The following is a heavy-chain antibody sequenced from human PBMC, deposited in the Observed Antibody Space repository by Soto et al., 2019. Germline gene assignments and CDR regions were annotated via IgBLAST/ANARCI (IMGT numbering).Heavy chain of an antibody. Sequence: KSSETLSLTCAVSVGSLISFYWSWIRQPPGKGLEWIGNIYYTGTTNYNPSRKSRVTISLDTSKNLFSLKLTSVTAADSAMYYCTRVGGYYGDYPNFDYWGQGTLVTVSS. CDR3: TRVGGYYGDYPNFDY. V-gene: IGHV4-59*01. D-gene: IGHD4-17*01. CDR2: IYYTGTT. CDR1: VGSLISFY. J-gene: IGHJ4*02.